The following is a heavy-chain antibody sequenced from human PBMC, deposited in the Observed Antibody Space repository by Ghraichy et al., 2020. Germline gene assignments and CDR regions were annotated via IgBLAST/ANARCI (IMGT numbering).Heavy chain of an antibody. D-gene: IGHD2-15*01. Sequence: SETLSLTCTVSGGSISSYYWSWIRQPPGKGLEWIGYIYYSGSTNYNPSLESRVTISVDTSKNQFSLKLSSVTAADTAVYYCARDLSFGYCSGGSCYSGAFYIWGQGTMVTVSS. CDR2: IYYSGST. J-gene: IGHJ3*02. CDR1: GGSISSYY. CDR3: ARDLSFGYCSGGSCYSGAFYI. V-gene: IGHV4-59*01.